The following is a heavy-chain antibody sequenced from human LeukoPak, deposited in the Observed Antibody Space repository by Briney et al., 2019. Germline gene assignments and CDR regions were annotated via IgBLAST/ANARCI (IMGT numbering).Heavy chain of an antibody. D-gene: IGHD2-2*01. CDR3: ARDGFDCSSISCSFYYYYYMDV. CDR2: INPNSGGT. Sequence: ASVKVSCEASGYTFTGYYMHWVRQAPGQGLEWMGWINPNSGGTNYAQKFQGRVTMTRDTSISTAYMELSRLRSDDTAVYYCARDGFDCSSISCSFYYYYYMDVWGKGTTVTISS. V-gene: IGHV1-2*02. CDR1: GYTFTGYY. J-gene: IGHJ6*03.